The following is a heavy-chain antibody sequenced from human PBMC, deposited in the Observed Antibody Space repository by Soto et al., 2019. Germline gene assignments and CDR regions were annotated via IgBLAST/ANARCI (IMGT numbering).Heavy chain of an antibody. Sequence: QVQLVQSGAEVKKPGSSVKVSCKASGGTFSSSAISWVRQAPGQGLEWMGGVIPIFGTANYAQKFQGRVTITAEESTRTAYMELSSLRSDDTDVYYCARRAPRGANWFDSWGQGTLVTVS. D-gene: IGHD3-10*01. V-gene: IGHV1-69*01. CDR3: ARRAPRGANWFDS. J-gene: IGHJ5*01. CDR1: GGTFSSSA. CDR2: VIPIFGTA.